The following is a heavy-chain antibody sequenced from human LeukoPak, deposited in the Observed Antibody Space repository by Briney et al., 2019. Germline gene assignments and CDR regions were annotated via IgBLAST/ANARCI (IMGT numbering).Heavy chain of an antibody. Sequence: GSLRLSCEASGFTFSTFAMIWVRQPPGKGLEWVSSIFPSGGEIHYADSVRGRFTISRDNSKSTLSLQMNSLRAEDTAIYYCATYRQVLLPFESWGQGTLVTVSS. CDR1: GFTFSTFA. V-gene: IGHV3-23*01. CDR2: IFPSGGEI. J-gene: IGHJ4*02. CDR3: ATYRQVLLPFES. D-gene: IGHD2/OR15-2a*01.